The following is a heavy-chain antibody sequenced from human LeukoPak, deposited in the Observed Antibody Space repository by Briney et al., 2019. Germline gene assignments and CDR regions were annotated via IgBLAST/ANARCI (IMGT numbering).Heavy chain of an antibody. V-gene: IGHV3-21*01. J-gene: IGHJ1*01. Sequence: GGSLRLSCAASGFTFSSYSMNWVRQAPGKGLGWVSSISSSSTYIYYADSVKGRFTISRDNAKNSLYLQMNSLRADDTAIYYCARESRSVVTRYFQHWGQGTLVTVSS. CDR3: ARESRSVVTRYFQH. CDR1: GFTFSSYS. D-gene: IGHD4-23*01. CDR2: ISSSSTYI.